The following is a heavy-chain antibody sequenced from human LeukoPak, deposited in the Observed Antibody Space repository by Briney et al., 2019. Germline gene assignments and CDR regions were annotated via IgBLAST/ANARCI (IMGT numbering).Heavy chain of an antibody. CDR1: GYTFSNYY. J-gene: IGHJ1*01. CDR3: ARGRRHVSQYFQH. Sequence: GASVKVSCKASGYTFSNYYVHWVRQAPGQGLEWMGIIKPSGGGTSYALKFQGRVTLTRDTSTSTAYMELSSLRSEDTAVYYCARGRRHVSQYFQHWGQGTLVTVSS. CDR2: IKPSGGGT. V-gene: IGHV1-46*01. D-gene: IGHD5/OR15-5a*01.